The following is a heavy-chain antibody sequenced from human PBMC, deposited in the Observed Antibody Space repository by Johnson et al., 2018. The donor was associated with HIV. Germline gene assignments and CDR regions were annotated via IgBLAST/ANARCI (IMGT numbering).Heavy chain of an antibody. CDR3: ASVYYDILTGYFAFDF. D-gene: IGHD3-9*01. V-gene: IGHV3-30*04. Sequence: QVQLVESGGGVVQPGRSLRLSCAASGFTFSNYAMSWVRQAPGKGLEWVTVISYDGSNKYYADSVKGRFTISRDNSKNTLYLQMNSLRAEDTAVYYCASVYYDILTGYFAFDFWGQGTMVTVSS. CDR2: ISYDGSNK. J-gene: IGHJ3*01. CDR1: GFTFSNYA.